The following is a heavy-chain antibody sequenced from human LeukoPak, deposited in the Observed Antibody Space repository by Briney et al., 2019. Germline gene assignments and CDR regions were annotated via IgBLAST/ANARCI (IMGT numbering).Heavy chain of an antibody. CDR2: IYPRDGST. V-gene: IGHV1-46*01. CDR1: GYSFTSNY. Sequence: ASVKVSCKASGYSFTSNYIHWVRQAPGQGLEWMGMIYPRDGSTSYAQKFQGRVTVTRDTSTSTAYMELRSLRSDDTAVYYCARGVYGDYVYNYWGQGTLVTVSS. CDR3: ARGVYGDYVYNY. J-gene: IGHJ4*02. D-gene: IGHD4-17*01.